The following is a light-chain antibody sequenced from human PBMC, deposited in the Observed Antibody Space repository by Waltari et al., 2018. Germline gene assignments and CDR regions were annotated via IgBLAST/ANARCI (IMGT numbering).Light chain of an antibody. V-gene: IGLV8-61*01. Sequence: QTVVTQEPSFSVSPGGTVTLTCGLRSASVSTSYYPSWYQQTPGQAPRPLIYSTNTRSSGVPDRFSGSILGNNAALTITGAQADDESDYYCVLYMGGGILFGGGTKLTVL. CDR3: VLYMGGGIL. CDR1: SASVSTSYY. CDR2: STN. J-gene: IGLJ3*02.